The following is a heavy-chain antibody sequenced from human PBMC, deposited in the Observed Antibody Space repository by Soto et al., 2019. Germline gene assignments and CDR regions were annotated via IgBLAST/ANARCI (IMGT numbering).Heavy chain of an antibody. CDR1: GFTFSSYW. V-gene: IGHV3-7*03. CDR2: IKQDGSEK. Sequence: PGGSLRLSCAASGFTFSSYWMSWVRQAPGKGLEWVANIKQDGSEKYYVDSVKGRFTISRDNAKNSLYLQMNSLRAEDTAVYYCAREGLESSGWSYYYYYGMDVWGQGTTVTVSS. D-gene: IGHD6-19*01. CDR3: AREGLESSGWSYYYYYGMDV. J-gene: IGHJ6*02.